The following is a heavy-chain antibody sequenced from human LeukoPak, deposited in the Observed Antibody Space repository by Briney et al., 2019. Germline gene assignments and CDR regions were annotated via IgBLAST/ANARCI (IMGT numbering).Heavy chain of an antibody. CDR1: GYTFTSYD. D-gene: IGHD3-10*01. CDR3: ARGRRMVRGVRNYYYGMDV. V-gene: IGHV1-8*01. J-gene: IGHJ6*02. CDR2: MNPNSGNT. Sequence: ASVKVSCKASGYTFTSYDINWVRQATGQGLEWMEWMNPNSGNTGYAQKFQGRVTMTRNTSISTAYMELSSLRSEDTAVYYCARGRRMVRGVRNYYYGMDVWGQGTTVTVSS.